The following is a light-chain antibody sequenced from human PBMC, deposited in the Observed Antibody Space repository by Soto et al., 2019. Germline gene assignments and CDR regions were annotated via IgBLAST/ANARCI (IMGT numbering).Light chain of an antibody. Sequence: ETVLTQSPATLSLSPGERATLSCRASRSISTYLAWYQQKPGQAPRLLIYEALNRATGIPARFSGSGSGTDFTLTIRRLQPADSALYYCQQRNNWPLPFGGRDKV. CDR1: RSISTY. V-gene: IGKV3-11*01. CDR3: QQRNNWPLP. CDR2: EAL. J-gene: IGKJ4*02.